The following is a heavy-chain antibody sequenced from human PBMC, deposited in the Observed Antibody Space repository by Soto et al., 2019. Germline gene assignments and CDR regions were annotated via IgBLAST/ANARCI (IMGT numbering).Heavy chain of an antibody. D-gene: IGHD6-6*01. Sequence: QLQLQESGPGLVKPSETLSLTCTVSGGSISSSNYYWGWIRQPPGKGLEWIGSIYYSGSTYYNPSLKSRVTISVDTSKNLFSLKLNSVTAADTAVYYCAPNRGSSLHWVDYWGQGTLVTVSS. J-gene: IGHJ4*02. CDR3: APNRGSSLHWVDY. CDR2: IYYSGST. V-gene: IGHV4-39*01. CDR1: GGSISSSNYY.